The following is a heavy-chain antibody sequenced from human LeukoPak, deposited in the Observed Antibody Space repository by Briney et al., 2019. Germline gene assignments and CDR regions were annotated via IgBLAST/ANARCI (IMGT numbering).Heavy chain of an antibody. CDR2: IIPIFGTA. CDR3: ARGDNSNYDFWSGFTDDAFDI. V-gene: IGHV1-69*13. Sequence: SVKVSCKASGGTFSSYAISWVRQAPGQGLEWMGGIIPIFGTANYAQKFQGRVTITADESTSTAYMELSSLRSEDTAVYYCARGDNSNYDFWSGFTDDAFDIWGQGTMVTVSS. J-gene: IGHJ3*02. D-gene: IGHD3-3*01. CDR1: GGTFSSYA.